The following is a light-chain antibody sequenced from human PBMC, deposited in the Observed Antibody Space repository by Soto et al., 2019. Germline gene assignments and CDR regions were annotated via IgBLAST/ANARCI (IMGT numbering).Light chain of an antibody. Sequence: GERATLSCWASESIGDYFAWYQQKPGQAPRLLIYGATMRTTGTPDRFSGAGSETHFTLAISRLEPGDFAVYYCQQYVTSPAITFGQGTRLEIK. V-gene: IGKV3-20*01. CDR2: GAT. CDR1: ESIGDY. J-gene: IGKJ5*01. CDR3: QQYVTSPAIT.